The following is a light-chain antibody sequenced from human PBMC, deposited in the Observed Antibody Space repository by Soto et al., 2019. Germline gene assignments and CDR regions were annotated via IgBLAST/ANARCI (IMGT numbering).Light chain of an antibody. J-gene: IGLJ1*01. Sequence: QSVLTQPRSVSGSPGQSVTISCTGTSSDVGGYNYVSWYQQHPGKAPKLMIYDVSKRPSGVPDRFSGSKSGNTASLTISGLKAEDEADYYCCSYAGSYTYVVGTGTKLTVL. CDR2: DVS. CDR3: CSYAGSYTYV. V-gene: IGLV2-11*01. CDR1: SSDVGGYNY.